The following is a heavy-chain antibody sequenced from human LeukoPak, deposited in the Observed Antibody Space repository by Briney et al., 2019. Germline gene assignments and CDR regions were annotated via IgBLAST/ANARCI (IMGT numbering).Heavy chain of an antibody. CDR2: IYYSGST. J-gene: IGHJ4*02. CDR1: GFSIGSGKY. D-gene: IGHD3-22*01. Sequence: PSETLSLTCTVSGFSIGSGKYWGWIRQSPGKGLEWIGSIYYSGSTYYNPSLKSRVTISVDTSKNQFSLKLSSVTAADTAVYYCANTYSHYYYDSSGYFDYWGQGTLVTVSS. CDR3: ANTYSHYYYDSSGYFDY. V-gene: IGHV4-38-2*02.